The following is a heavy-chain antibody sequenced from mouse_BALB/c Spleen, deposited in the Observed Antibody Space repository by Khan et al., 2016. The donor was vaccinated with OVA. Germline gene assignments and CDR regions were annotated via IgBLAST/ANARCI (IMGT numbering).Heavy chain of an antibody. CDR2: IWAGGST. CDR3: ARLEDI. CDR1: GFSLTSYG. D-gene: IGHD1-3*01. J-gene: IGHJ2*01. Sequence: QVQLKESGPGLVAPSQSLSLTCTVSGFSLTSYGVHWVRQPPGKGLEWLGVIWAGGSTNYNSALMSRLSISKDNSKSQVFLPLNSLQTAATAMYYCARLEDIWGQGTTLTVSS. V-gene: IGHV2-9*02.